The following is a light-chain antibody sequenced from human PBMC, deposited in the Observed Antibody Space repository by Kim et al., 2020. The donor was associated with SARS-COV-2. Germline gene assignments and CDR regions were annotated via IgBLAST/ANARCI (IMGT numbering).Light chain of an antibody. V-gene: IGKV3-11*01. CDR1: QSVSSN. J-gene: IGKJ4*01. CDR3: QHRRNWPLT. Sequence: EIVLTQSPATLSLSPGERATLSCRASQSVSSNLAWYQQKPGQAPRLLIYEASNRATGIPARFSGSGSGTDFTLTISSLEPEDFAIYYCQHRRNWPLTFGGGTKVEIK. CDR2: EAS.